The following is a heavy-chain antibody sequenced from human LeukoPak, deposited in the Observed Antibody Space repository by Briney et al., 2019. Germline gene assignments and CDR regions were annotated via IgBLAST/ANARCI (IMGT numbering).Heavy chain of an antibody. V-gene: IGHV3-53*01. CDR1: GFTISSNY. D-gene: IGHD2-21*02. J-gene: IGHJ4*02. CDR2: IYSGGST. Sequence: GGSLRLSCAASGFTISSNYMSWVRQAPGKGLEWVSVIYSGGSTYYTDSVKGRLTISRDNSKNTLYLQMNSLRAEDTAVYYCARYCGGDCYSGPVFDYWGQGTLVTVSS. CDR3: ARYCGGDCYSGPVFDY.